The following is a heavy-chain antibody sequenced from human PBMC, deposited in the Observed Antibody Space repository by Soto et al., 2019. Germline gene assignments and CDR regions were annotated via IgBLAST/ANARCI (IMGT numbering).Heavy chain of an antibody. CDR3: ASSVGGWYFDS. J-gene: IGHJ4*02. V-gene: IGHV4-39*07. CDR2: GYYGGST. D-gene: IGHD6-19*01. Sequence: SETLSLTCTVSGGSISSGSFYWGWIRQPPGKGLEWIGSGYYGGSTYYNPSLKSRVTISVDTSKSQFSLKLISVIPADTAVYYCASSVGGWYFDSWGQGTLVTVSS. CDR1: GGSISSGSFY.